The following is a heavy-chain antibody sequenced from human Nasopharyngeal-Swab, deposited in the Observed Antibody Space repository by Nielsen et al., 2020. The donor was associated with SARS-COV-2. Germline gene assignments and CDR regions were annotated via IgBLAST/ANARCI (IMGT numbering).Heavy chain of an antibody. CDR2: IHYSGST. CDR3: ARDGGPEGCFFDY. D-gene: IGHD2-15*01. J-gene: IGHJ4*02. Sequence: SETLSLTCTVSGVSISSSGYYWSWFRQHPGKGLEWIGYIHYSGSTYYKSSLKSRVRVSVDTSKNQFSLKLSSITAADTAVYYCARDGGPEGCFFDYWGQGTLVTVSS. V-gene: IGHV4-31*03. CDR1: GVSISSSGYY.